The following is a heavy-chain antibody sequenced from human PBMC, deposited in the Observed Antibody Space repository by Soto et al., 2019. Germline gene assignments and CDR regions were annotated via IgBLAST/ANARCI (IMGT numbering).Heavy chain of an antibody. CDR2: ISWNSGSI. CDR3: AKERQQWLVPMITFDY. D-gene: IGHD6-19*01. CDR1: GFNFDHYA. J-gene: IGHJ4*02. V-gene: IGHV3-9*01. Sequence: GGSLRLSCAASGFNFDHYAMHWVRQAPGKGLEWVSGISWNSGSINYADFAKGRFTISRDNGKNSLYLQMNGLRDEDTALYYCAKERQQWLVPMITFDYWGQGTLVTVSS.